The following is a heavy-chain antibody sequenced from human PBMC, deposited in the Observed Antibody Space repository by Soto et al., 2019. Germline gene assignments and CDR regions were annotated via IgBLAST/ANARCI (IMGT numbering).Heavy chain of an antibody. D-gene: IGHD1-1*01. Sequence: GGSLRLSCAASGFTFSSYEMNWVRQAPGKGLEWVSYISSSVSTIYYADSVKGRFTISRDNAKNSLYLQMNSLRAEDTAVYYCARDSTNSEHYYYYGMDVWGQGTKVTVSS. CDR3: ARDSTNSEHYYYYGMDV. V-gene: IGHV3-48*03. CDR1: GFTFSSYE. J-gene: IGHJ6*02. CDR2: ISSSVSTI.